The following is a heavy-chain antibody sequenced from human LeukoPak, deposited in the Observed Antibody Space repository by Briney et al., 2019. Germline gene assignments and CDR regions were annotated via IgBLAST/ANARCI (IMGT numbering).Heavy chain of an antibody. CDR2: ISSGSSYI. D-gene: IGHD7-27*01. V-gene: IGHV3-21*01. Sequence: GGSLRLSCAASGFTFSNFAMNWVRQGPGKGLEWVSSISSGSSYIYYADSVKGRFTISRDNAKNSLYLQMTSLRAEDTAVYYCARGTNWGGDDAFDIWGQGTMVTVSS. J-gene: IGHJ3*02. CDR1: GFTFSNFA. CDR3: ARGTNWGGDDAFDI.